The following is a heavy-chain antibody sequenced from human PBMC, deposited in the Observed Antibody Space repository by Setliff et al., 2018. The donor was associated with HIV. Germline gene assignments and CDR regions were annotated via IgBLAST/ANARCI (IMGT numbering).Heavy chain of an antibody. J-gene: IGHJ3*01. D-gene: IGHD2-8*02. CDR1: GGSITSFSYDC. CDR2: ISASGTT. Sequence: SETLSLTCTVSGGSITSFSYDCWTWIRQPAGKPLEWIGYISASGTTNYNPSLKSRVTISMDTSKNQFSLMLSSATAADTAFYYCARYCTGVSCYTTRGAFEVWGQGTMVTVSS. V-gene: IGHV4-61*10. CDR3: ARYCTGVSCYTTRGAFEV.